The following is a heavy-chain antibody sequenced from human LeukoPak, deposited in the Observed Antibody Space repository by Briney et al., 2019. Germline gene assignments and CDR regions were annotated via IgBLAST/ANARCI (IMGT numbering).Heavy chain of an antibody. D-gene: IGHD3-9*01. Sequence: SETLSLTCTVSGGSISSYYWSWIRQPAGKGLEWIGRIYTSGSTNYNPSLKSRVTISVDTSKNQFSLKLSSVTAADTAVYYCARGEYYDILTGYSSHDAFDIWGQGTMVTVSS. CDR1: GGSISSYY. V-gene: IGHV4-4*07. CDR2: IYTSGST. CDR3: ARGEYYDILTGYSSHDAFDI. J-gene: IGHJ3*02.